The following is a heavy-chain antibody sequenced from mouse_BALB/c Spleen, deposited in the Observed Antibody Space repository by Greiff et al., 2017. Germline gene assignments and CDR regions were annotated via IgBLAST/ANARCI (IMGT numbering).Heavy chain of an antibody. V-gene: IGHV1-66*01. CDR1: GYSFTSYY. D-gene: IGHD2-1*01. CDR2: IFPGSGNT. CDR3: ARSPYGNLYYYAMDY. J-gene: IGHJ4*01. Sequence: QVQLQQSGPELVKPGASVKISCKASGYSFTSYYIHWVKQRPGQGLEWLGWIFPGSGNTKYNEKFKGKATLTADTSSSTAYMQLSSLTSEDSAVYFCARSPYGNLYYYAMDYWGQGTSVTVSS.